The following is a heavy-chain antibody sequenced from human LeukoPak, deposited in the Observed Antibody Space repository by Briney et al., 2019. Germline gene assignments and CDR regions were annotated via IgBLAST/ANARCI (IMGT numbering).Heavy chain of an antibody. CDR1: GCTFTSYG. CDR3: ARGGIVVVINNWFDP. CDR2: ISAYNGNT. J-gene: IGHJ5*02. Sequence: ASVKVSCKASGCTFTSYGISWVRQAPGQGLEWMGWISAYNGNTNYAQKLQGRVTMTTDTSTSTAYMELSSLRSEDTAVYYCARGGIVVVINNWFDPWGQGTLVTVSS. V-gene: IGHV1-18*01. D-gene: IGHD3-22*01.